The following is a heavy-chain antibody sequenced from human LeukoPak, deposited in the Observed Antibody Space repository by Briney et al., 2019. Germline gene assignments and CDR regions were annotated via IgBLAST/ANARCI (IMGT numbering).Heavy chain of an antibody. CDR2: ISESGGST. Sequence: PGGSLRLSCAASGFTFSDYYMSWIRQAPGKGLEWVSSISESGGSTFYANSVKGRFTISRDNSKNTLYLQMNSLRVEDTALYYCAKDRLRGDNYWGQGTLVTVSS. CDR3: AKDRLRGDNY. D-gene: IGHD3-22*01. CDR1: GFTFSDYY. V-gene: IGHV3-23*01. J-gene: IGHJ4*02.